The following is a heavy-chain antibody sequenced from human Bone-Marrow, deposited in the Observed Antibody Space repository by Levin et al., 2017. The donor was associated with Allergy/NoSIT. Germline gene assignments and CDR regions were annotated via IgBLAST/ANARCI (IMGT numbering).Heavy chain of an antibody. J-gene: IGHJ6*02. CDR1: GFTFSTFW. V-gene: IGHV3-74*01. CDR2: IDDGGTST. Sequence: GESLKISCAASGFTFSTFWMHWVRQVPGKGLGWVSSIDDGGTSTEYADSVKGRFTIFRDNAKNTVYGEMNSLRVGDTAVYYCATPQYDILPGLYGLDVWGQGTTVIVSS. CDR3: ATPQYDILPGLYGLDV. D-gene: IGHD3-9*01.